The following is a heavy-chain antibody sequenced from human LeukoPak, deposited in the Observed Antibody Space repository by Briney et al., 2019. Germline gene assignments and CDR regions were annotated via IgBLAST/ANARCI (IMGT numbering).Heavy chain of an antibody. V-gene: IGHV1-2*02. CDR1: GYTFTGYY. J-gene: IGHJ4*02. CDR3: AKDRGAWYSGSQRGYYFDY. D-gene: IGHD1-26*01. CDR2: INPNSGGT. Sequence: SVKVSCKASGYTFTGYYIHWVRQAPGQGLEWMGWINPNSGGTNYAQKFQGRVTMTRDTSISTAYMELSRLRSDDTAVYYCAKDRGAWYSGSQRGYYFDYWGQGTLVTVSS.